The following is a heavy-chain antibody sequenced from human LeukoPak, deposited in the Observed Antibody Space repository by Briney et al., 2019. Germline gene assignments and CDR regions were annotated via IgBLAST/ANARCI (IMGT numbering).Heavy chain of an antibody. CDR3: ARPNYYDSSGYPFFDY. Sequence: SETLSLTCAVYGGSFSDYCWSWIRQPPGKGLEWIGEINHTGSTKYNPSLKSRVTISVDTSKNQFSLKLSSVTAADTAVYYCARPNYYDSSGYPFFDYWGQGTLVTVSS. J-gene: IGHJ4*02. V-gene: IGHV4-34*01. CDR1: GGSFSDYC. D-gene: IGHD3-22*01. CDR2: INHTGST.